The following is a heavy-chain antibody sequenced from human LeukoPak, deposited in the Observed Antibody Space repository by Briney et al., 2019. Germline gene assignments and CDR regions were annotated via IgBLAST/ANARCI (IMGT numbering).Heavy chain of an antibody. Sequence: PRGSLRLSCAASGFTFSTYEMNWVRQAPGKGLEWVSHISSSGSIIYYADSVKGRFTISRDNAKNSLYLQMNSLRAEDTALYYCARWGDIATAGDYWGQGTLVTVSS. CDR2: ISSSGSII. J-gene: IGHJ4*02. CDR1: GFTFSTYE. D-gene: IGHD6-13*01. V-gene: IGHV3-48*03. CDR3: ARWGDIATAGDY.